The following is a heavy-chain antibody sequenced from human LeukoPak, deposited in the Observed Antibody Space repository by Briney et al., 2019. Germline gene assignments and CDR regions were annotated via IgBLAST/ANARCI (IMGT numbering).Heavy chain of an antibody. CDR3: ARRTPSEYFDY. Sequence: PSETLSLTWTVSGGSISSGGYYWSWIRQPPGKGLEWIGYIYYSGSTYYNPSLKSRVTISVDTSKNQFSLKLSSVTAADTAVYYCARRTPSEYFDYWGQGTLVTVSS. J-gene: IGHJ4*02. CDR2: IYYSGST. D-gene: IGHD1/OR15-1a*01. V-gene: IGHV4-30-2*03. CDR1: GGSISSGGYY.